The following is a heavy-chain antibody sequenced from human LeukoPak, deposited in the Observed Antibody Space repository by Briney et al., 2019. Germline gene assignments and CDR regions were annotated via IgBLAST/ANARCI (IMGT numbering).Heavy chain of an antibody. V-gene: IGHV3-30-3*01. Sequence: PGGSLRLSCAASGFTFSSYAMHWARQAPGKGLEWVAVISYDGSNKYYADSVKGRFTISRDNSKNTLYLQMNSLRAEDTAVYYCARAETYSSSWYGNWFDPWGQGTLVTVSS. CDR1: GFTFSSYA. CDR2: ISYDGSNK. J-gene: IGHJ5*02. D-gene: IGHD6-13*01. CDR3: ARAETYSSSWYGNWFDP.